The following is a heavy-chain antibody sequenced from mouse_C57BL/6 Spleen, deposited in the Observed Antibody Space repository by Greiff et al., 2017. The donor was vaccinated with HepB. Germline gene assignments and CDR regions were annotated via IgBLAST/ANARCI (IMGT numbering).Heavy chain of an antibody. CDR2: IHPNSGST. V-gene: IGHV1-64*01. CDR1: GYTFTSYW. D-gene: IGHD2-2*01. CDR3: ARWGGYDGFAY. Sequence: VQLQQSGAELVKPGASVKLSCKASGYTFTSYWMHWVKQRPGQGLEWIGMIHPNSGSTNYNEKFKSKATLTVDKSSSTAYMQLSSLTSEDSAVYYCARWGGYDGFAYWGQGTLVTVSA. J-gene: IGHJ3*01.